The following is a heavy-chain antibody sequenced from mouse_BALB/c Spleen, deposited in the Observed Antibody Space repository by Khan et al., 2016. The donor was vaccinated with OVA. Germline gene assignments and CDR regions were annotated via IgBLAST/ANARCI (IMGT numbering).Heavy chain of an antibody. V-gene: IGHV1-77*01. CDR1: GYIFTDYN. J-gene: IGHJ3*01. CDR2: IYPGSDNT. Sequence: QVQLQQPGAELARPWASVKLSCKASGYIFTDYNINWMRQRTGQGLEWIGEIYPGSDNTYYNERFKGKATLTVDKSSSTAYMHLSSLTSEDSAVYFCTREWAAWFPYWGQGTLVTVSA. CDR3: TREWAAWFPY.